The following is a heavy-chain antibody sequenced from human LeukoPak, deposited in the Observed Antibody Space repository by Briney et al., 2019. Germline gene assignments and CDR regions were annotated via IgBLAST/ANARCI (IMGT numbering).Heavy chain of an antibody. CDR1: GFTFSSYA. CDR2: FSASGYST. D-gene: IGHD5-18*01. CDR3: AKDSSYGSFDY. Sequence: PGGSLRLSCAASGFTFSSYAMTWVRQAPGKGLEWVSAFSASGYSTYYADSVKGRFTISRDNSKNTLYLQMNSLRAEDTAVYYCAKDSSYGSFDYWGQGTLVTVSS. V-gene: IGHV3-23*01. J-gene: IGHJ4*02.